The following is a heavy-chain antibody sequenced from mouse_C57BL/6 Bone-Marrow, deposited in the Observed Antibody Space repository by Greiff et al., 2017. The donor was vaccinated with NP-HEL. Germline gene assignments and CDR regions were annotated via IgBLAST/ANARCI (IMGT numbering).Heavy chain of an antibody. CDR2: ISSGGCYT. Sequence: VQLQQSGGDLVKPGGSRKLSCAASGFTFSSYGMSWVRQTPDKRPEWVATISSGGCYTYHPDSVKGRFTISRDNAKNTLYLQMSSLKSEDTAMYYCARHGTNCSFAYWGQGTLVTVSA. J-gene: IGHJ3*01. CDR1: GFTFSSYG. V-gene: IGHV5-6*01. CDR3: ARHGTNCSFAY. D-gene: IGHD4-1*01.